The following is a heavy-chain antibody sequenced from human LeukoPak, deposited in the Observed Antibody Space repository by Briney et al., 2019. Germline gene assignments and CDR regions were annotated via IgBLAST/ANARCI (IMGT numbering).Heavy chain of an antibody. CDR2: MNPNRGNT. Sequence: GASVQGSCKASGYTFTNFDINWVRQATGQGLEWMGWMNPNRGNTGYAQKFQGRVTMTMNTSITTAYMELSSLISEDTAVYYCARGPQWRGDYYYIDVWGRGTPVTVSS. D-gene: IGHD6-19*01. V-gene: IGHV1-8*01. J-gene: IGHJ6*03. CDR3: ARGPQWRGDYYYIDV. CDR1: GYTFTNFD.